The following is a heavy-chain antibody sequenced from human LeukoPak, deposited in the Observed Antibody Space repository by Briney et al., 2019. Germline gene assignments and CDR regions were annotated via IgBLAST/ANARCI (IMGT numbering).Heavy chain of an antibody. D-gene: IGHD6-13*01. V-gene: IGHV1-8*01. CDR2: MKSNSGDT. J-gene: IGHJ4*02. Sequence: GASVKVSCKTSGYTFIGYDINWVRQAPGQGLEWMGWMKSNSGDTHFAQKFQGRLTMTRNTSISTAFMELSSLRSEDTAVYYCARGEYSSSWYPPDYWGQGSLVTVSS. CDR1: GYTFIGYD. CDR3: ARGEYSSSWYPPDY.